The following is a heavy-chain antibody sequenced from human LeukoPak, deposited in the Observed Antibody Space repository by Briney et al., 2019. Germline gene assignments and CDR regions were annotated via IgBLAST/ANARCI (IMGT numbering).Heavy chain of an antibody. V-gene: IGHV4-39*01. D-gene: IGHD6-19*01. CDR2: IYYSGST. CDR1: GGSISSSTYY. Sequence: SETLSLTCTVSGGSISSSTYYWGWIRQPPGKGLEWIGSIYYSGSTYYNPSLKSRLTISVDTSKNQFSLKLSSVTAADTAVYYCARAFSSGWYYLDYWGQGTLVTVSP. J-gene: IGHJ4*02. CDR3: ARAFSSGWYYLDY.